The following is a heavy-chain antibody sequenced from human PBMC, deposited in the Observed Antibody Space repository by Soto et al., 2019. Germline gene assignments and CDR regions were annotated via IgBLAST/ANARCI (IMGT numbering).Heavy chain of an antibody. J-gene: IGHJ3*02. Sequence: QVQLQESGPGLVKPSQTLSLTCTVSGGSISSGGYYWSWIRQHPGKGLEWIGYIYYSGSTYYNPSRKSRVTMSVDTSKNQFSLKLSSVTAADTAVYYCAREVLWFGGYAFDIWGQGTMVTVSS. CDR2: IYYSGST. CDR3: AREVLWFGGYAFDI. CDR1: GGSISSGGYY. D-gene: IGHD3-10*01. V-gene: IGHV4-31*03.